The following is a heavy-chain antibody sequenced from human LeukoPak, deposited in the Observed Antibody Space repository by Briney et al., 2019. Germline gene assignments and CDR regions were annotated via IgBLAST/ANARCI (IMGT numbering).Heavy chain of an antibody. J-gene: IGHJ4*02. CDR2: ISGSGGST. CDR3: AKGSRTYYYGSGALVSY. V-gene: IGHV3-23*01. D-gene: IGHD3-10*01. Sequence: GGSLRLSCAASGFTFSSYGMSWVRQAPGKGLEWVSAISGSGGSTYYADSVKGRFTISRDNSKNTLYLQMNSLRAEDTAVYYCAKGSRTYYYGSGALVSYWGQGTLVTVSS. CDR1: GFTFSSYG.